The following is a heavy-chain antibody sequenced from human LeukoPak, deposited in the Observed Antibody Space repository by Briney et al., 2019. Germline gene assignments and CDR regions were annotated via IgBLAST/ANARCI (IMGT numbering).Heavy chain of an antibody. Sequence: ASVKVSCKASGYTFTSYDINWVRQATGQGLEWMGWMNPNSGNTGYAQKFQGRVTITRNTSISTAYMELSSLRSEDTAVYYCAREGSGTVLTVPWAFDIWGQGTMVTVSS. D-gene: IGHD4/OR15-4a*01. V-gene: IGHV1-8*03. J-gene: IGHJ3*02. CDR2: MNPNSGNT. CDR1: GYTFTSYD. CDR3: AREGSGTVLTVPWAFDI.